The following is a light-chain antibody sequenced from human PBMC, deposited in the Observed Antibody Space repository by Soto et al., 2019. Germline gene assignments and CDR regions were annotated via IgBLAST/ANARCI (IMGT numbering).Light chain of an antibody. J-gene: IGKJ1*01. V-gene: IGKV3-15*01. CDR3: QQYKDRPRT. Sequence: EIVMTQSPATLSVSPGERATLSCRASQSVTDNLAWYQQKPGQAPRLLIYGASTRYTGVPARFSGGGSETEFTLTISSLQSEDFAVYYCQQYKDRPRTFGQGTKVEIK. CDR1: QSVTDN. CDR2: GAS.